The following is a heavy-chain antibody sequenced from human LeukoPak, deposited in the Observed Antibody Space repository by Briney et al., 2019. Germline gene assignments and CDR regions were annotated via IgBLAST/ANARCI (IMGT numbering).Heavy chain of an antibody. CDR1: GLTLSSYS. D-gene: IGHD2-21*01. CDR3: ARDRIASDY. J-gene: IGHJ4*02. Sequence: GGSLRLSCAASGLTLSSYSMNWVRQAPGKGLEWVAYISSFSGTIYYADSVKGRFTISRDNAKNSLYLQMNSLRAEDTAVYYCARDRIASDYWGQGTLVTVSS. V-gene: IGHV3-48*04. CDR2: ISSFSGTI.